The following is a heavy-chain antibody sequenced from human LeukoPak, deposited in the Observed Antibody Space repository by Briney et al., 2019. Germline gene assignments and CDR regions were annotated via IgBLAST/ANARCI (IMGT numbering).Heavy chain of an antibody. Sequence: PSETLSLTCTVPGGSISSSSYYWTWIRQPPGKGLEWLGYIYSTGSISYNPSLESRVTISIDTSKNTFSLKLTSVTAADTAVYFCARWNLDLAYDIWGQGTMVTVSS. V-gene: IGHV4-61*05. CDR3: ARWNLDLAYDI. CDR2: IYSTGSI. D-gene: IGHD1-1*01. CDR1: GGSISSSSYY. J-gene: IGHJ3*02.